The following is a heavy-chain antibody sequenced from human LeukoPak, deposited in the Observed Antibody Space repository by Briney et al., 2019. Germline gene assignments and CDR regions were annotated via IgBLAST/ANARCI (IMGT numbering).Heavy chain of an antibody. V-gene: IGHV3-23*01. D-gene: IGHD3-3*01. CDR3: AKTGAGVFWNTEFDY. Sequence: GGSLRLSCAASGFTFDDYAMHWVRQAPGKGLEWVSAISGSGGSTYYADSVKGRFTISRDNSRNTLYLQMNSLRAGDTAVYYCAKTGAGVFWNTEFDYWGQGTLVTVSS. J-gene: IGHJ4*02. CDR2: ISGSGGST. CDR1: GFTFDDYA.